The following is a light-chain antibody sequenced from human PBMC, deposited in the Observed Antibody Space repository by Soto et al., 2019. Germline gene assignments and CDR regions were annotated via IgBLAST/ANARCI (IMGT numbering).Light chain of an antibody. CDR2: KAS. CDR3: QQYKDWPTT. J-gene: IGKJ1*01. V-gene: IGKV1-33*01. CDR1: QDISNY. Sequence: DIQMTQSPASLSASVGDRVTITCQASQDISNYLNWYQQKPGKAPKLLIYKASSLESGVPSRFSGSGSGTDFTLTITSLQSEDFGVYFCQQYKDWPTTFGQGTKV.